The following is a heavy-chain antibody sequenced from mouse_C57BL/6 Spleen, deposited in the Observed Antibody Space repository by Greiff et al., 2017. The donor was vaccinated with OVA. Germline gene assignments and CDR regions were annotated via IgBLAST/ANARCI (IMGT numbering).Heavy chain of an antibody. CDR1: GYTFTSYW. CDR3: ARSIGYDAYFDY. CDR2: IDPSDSET. D-gene: IGHD2-2*01. V-gene: IGHV1-52*01. Sequence: QVQLQQPGAALVRPGSSVKLSCKASGYTFTSYWMHWVKQRPIQGLEWIGNIDPSDSETHYNQKFKDKATLTVDKSSSTAYMQLSSLTSEDSAVYYCARSIGYDAYFDYWGQGTTLTVSS. J-gene: IGHJ2*01.